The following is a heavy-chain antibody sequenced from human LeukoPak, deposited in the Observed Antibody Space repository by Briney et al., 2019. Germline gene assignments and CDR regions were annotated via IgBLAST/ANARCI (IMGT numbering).Heavy chain of an antibody. CDR1: GFTVSSNY. CDR2: IFSGGTT. Sequence: GGSLRLSCAASGFTVSSNYMSWVRQAPGKGLEWVSVIFSGGTTYYADSVKGRFTISRDNSKNTLYLQMNSLRAEDTAVYYCAREGNYYGMDVWGQGTTVTVSS. CDR3: AREGNYYGMDV. J-gene: IGHJ6*02. V-gene: IGHV3-53*01.